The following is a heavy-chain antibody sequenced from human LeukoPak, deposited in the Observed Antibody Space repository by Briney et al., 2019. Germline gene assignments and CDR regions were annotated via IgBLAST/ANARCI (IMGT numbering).Heavy chain of an antibody. V-gene: IGHV3-23*01. Sequence: GGSLRLSCAASGFTFSSHAMSWVRQAPGKGLEWVSGIIDSGGRTYHADSVKGRFTISRDNSQNTLYLQMNSLRVEDTAVYYCARVPDFGELQLFAFDIWGQGTMVTVSS. CDR2: IIDSGGRT. D-gene: IGHD3-16*01. CDR1: GFTFSSHA. J-gene: IGHJ3*02. CDR3: ARVPDFGELQLFAFDI.